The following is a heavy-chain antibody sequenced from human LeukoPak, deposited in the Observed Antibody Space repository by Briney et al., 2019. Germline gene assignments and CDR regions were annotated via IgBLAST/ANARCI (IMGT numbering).Heavy chain of an antibody. CDR1: GGSFSGYY. CDR3: ASASITRYYFDY. D-gene: IGHD4-11*01. Sequence: PSETLSLTCAVYGGSFSGYYWSWIRQPPGKGLEWIGEINHSGSTNYNPSLNSRVTISVDTSKNQFSLKLSSVTAADTAVYYCASASITRYYFDYWGQGTLVTVSS. J-gene: IGHJ4*02. CDR2: INHSGST. V-gene: IGHV4-34*01.